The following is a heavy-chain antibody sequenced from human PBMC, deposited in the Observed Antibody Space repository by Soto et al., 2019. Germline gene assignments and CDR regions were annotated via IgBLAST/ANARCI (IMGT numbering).Heavy chain of an antibody. Sequence: EVQLVQSGAEVKKPGESLKISCKGSGYSFTSYWIGWVRQMPGKGLEWMGIIYPGDSDTRYSPSFQVQVTISADKSIRTAYLQWSSLKASDTAMYYCARGDWRRTVVTHDYFDYWGQGTLVTVSS. CDR2: IYPGDSDT. CDR1: GYSFTSYW. V-gene: IGHV5-51*01. D-gene: IGHD2-21*02. CDR3: ARGDWRRTVVTHDYFDY. J-gene: IGHJ4*02.